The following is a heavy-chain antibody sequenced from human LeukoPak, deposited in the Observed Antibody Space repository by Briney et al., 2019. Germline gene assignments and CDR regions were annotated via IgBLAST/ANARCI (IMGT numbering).Heavy chain of an antibody. V-gene: IGHV4-59*01. CDR2: IYYSGST. J-gene: IGHJ6*03. CDR1: GGSISSYY. D-gene: IGHD1-26*01. Sequence: SETLSLTCTVSGGSISSYYWSWIRQPPGKGLEWIGYIYYSGSTNYNPSLKSRVTISVDTSKNQFSLKLSSVTAADTAVYYCARDGSPPHHYYYMDVWGKGTTVTISS. CDR3: ARDGSPPHHYYYMDV.